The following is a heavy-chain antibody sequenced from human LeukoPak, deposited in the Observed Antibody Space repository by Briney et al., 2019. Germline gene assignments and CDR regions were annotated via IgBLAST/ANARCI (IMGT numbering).Heavy chain of an antibody. CDR2: INHSGST. V-gene: IGHV4-34*01. J-gene: IGHJ1*01. CDR3: ARESMSGDTPFQH. Sequence: GSLRLSCAASGFTFSSYGMHWVRQPPGKGLEWIGEINHSGSTNYNPSLKSRVTISVDTSKNQFSLKLSSVTAADTAVYYCARESMSGDTPFQHWGQGTLVTVSS. CDR1: GFTFSSYG. D-gene: IGHD2-21*02.